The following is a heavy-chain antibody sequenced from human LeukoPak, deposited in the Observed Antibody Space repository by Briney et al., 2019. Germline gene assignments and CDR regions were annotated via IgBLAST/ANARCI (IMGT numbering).Heavy chain of an antibody. CDR2: IYYSGST. CDR1: GGSISSGDYY. CDR3: ARDHEGYSSVHNQNWFDH. V-gene: IGHV4-30-4*08. D-gene: IGHD6-25*01. J-gene: IGHJ5*02. Sequence: PSQTLSLTCTVSGGSISSGDYYWSWIRQPPGKGLEWIGYIYYSGSTYYNPSLKSRVTISVDTSKNQFSLKLSSVTAADTAVYYCARDHEGYSSVHNQNWFDHWGQGTLVTVSS.